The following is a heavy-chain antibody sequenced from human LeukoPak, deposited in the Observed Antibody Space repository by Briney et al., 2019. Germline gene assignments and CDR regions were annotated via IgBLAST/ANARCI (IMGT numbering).Heavy chain of an antibody. Sequence: PSETLSLTCTVPGGSISSYYWSWIRQPPGKGLEWNGYIHYSGSTNYNPSLKSRVTISVDTSKNQFSLKRTSVTAADTAGYYCARVPIFGVVNQDYWGQGTLVTVSS. V-gene: IGHV4-59*01. J-gene: IGHJ4*02. CDR1: GGSISSYY. D-gene: IGHD3-3*01. CDR2: IHYSGST. CDR3: ARVPIFGVVNQDY.